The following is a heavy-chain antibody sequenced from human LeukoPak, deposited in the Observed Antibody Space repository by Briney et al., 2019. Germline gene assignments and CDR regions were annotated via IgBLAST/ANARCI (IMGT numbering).Heavy chain of an antibody. Sequence: GGSLRLSCAASGFTFSSYWMSWVRQAPGKGLEWVANIKQDGSEKYYVDSVKGRFTISRDNAKNSLYLQMNSLRAEDTAVYYCATGYSYGYPGTDYWGQGTLVTVSS. CDR3: ATGYSYGYPGTDY. CDR2: IKQDGSEK. J-gene: IGHJ4*02. CDR1: GFTFSSYW. V-gene: IGHV3-7*01. D-gene: IGHD5-18*01.